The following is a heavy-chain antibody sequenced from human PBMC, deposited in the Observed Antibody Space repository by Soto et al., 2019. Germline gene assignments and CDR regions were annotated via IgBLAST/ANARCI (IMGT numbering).Heavy chain of an antibody. V-gene: IGHV3-30*03. D-gene: IGHD2-8*02. CDR1: GFTVSTYG. Sequence: QVQLVESGGGVVQPGRSLRLSCAVSGFTVSTYGMHWVRQAPGEGVEWLAVISRDGGTKYYADSVNGRCTISRDNSSNTLFLEMNSLRGDDMAVYYCTGEVASGYWGQGTLVTVSS. CDR2: ISRDGGTK. J-gene: IGHJ4*02. CDR3: TGEVASGY.